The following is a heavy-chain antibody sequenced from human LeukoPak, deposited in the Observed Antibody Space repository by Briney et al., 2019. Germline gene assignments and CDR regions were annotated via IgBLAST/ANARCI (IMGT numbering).Heavy chain of an antibody. CDR1: GFTFSSYG. V-gene: IGHV3-30*03. Sequence: PGGSLRLSCAASGFTFSSYGMHWVRQAPGKGLEWVAVISYDGSNKYYADSVKGRFTISRDNSKNTLYLQMNSLRAEDTAVYYCARDPGYCSGGSCYPGWCDYWGQGTLVTVSS. D-gene: IGHD2-15*01. J-gene: IGHJ4*02. CDR2: ISYDGSNK. CDR3: ARDPGYCSGGSCYPGWCDY.